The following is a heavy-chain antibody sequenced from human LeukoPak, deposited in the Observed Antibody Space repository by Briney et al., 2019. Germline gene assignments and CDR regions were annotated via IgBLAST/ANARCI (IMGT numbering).Heavy chain of an antibody. V-gene: IGHV3-48*02. CDR1: GFTFSSYT. Sequence: GGSLRLSCAASGFTFSSYTMSWVRQAPGKGLEWVSYISSSSSTIYYADPVKGRFTISRDNAKNSLYLQMNSLKDEDTAVYYCARDTGVRDSSGYYDCWGQGTLVTVSS. J-gene: IGHJ4*02. CDR3: ARDTGVRDSSGYYDC. CDR2: ISSSSSTI. D-gene: IGHD3-22*01.